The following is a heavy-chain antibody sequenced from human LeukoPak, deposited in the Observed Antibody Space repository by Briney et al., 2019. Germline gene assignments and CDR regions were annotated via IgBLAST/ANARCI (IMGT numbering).Heavy chain of an antibody. J-gene: IGHJ4*02. CDR2: IWHDGNNK. Sequence: GRSLRLSCAVSGFTFSNYGMHWVRQAPGKGLEWVSMIWHDGNNKYYEDSVKGRFTISRDNSKNTLYLQMNSLRAEDTAVYYCARGDPQDYWGQGTLVIVSS. CDR3: ARGDPQDY. CDR1: GFTFSNYG. V-gene: IGHV3-33*01.